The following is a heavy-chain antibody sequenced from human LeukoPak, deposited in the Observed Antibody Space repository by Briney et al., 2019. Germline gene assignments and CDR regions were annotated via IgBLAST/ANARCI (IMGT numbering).Heavy chain of an antibody. D-gene: IGHD2-15*01. CDR3: ARLLLPLNWFDP. CDR1: GGSISSYY. V-gene: IGHV4-59*01. J-gene: IGHJ5*02. CDR2: IYYSGST. Sequence: SETLSLTCTVSGGSISSYYWSWIRQPPGKGLEWIGYIYYSGSTNYNPSLKSRVTISVDTSKNQFSLKLSSVTAADTAVYYCARLLLPLNWFDPWGQGTLVTFSS.